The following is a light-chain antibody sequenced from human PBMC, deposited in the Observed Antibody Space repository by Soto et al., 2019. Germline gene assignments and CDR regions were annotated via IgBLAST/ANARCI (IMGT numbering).Light chain of an antibody. CDR2: EVS. CDR1: SSVVGGYNS. CDR3: TSYSGINRVL. J-gene: IGLJ2*01. Sequence: QSVLTQPPSASGSPGQSVTISCTGTSSVVGGYNSVAWYQQHPGKAPKLMIYEVSKRPSGVPDRFSGSRSGNTASLTVSGLQAEDEADYYCTSYSGINRVLFGGGSMVTVL. V-gene: IGLV2-8*01.